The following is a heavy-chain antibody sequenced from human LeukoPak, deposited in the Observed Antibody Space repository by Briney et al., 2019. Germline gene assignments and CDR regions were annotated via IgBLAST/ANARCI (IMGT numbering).Heavy chain of an antibody. CDR2: MNPNSGNT. CDR1: GYTFTSYD. Sequence: ASVKVSCKASGYTFTSYDINWVRQATGQGLEWMGWMNPNSGNTGYAQKFQGRVTMTRDTSISTAYMELSSLRSEDTAVYYCARGRVTWIQLWFQRHNWFDPWGQGTLVTVSS. D-gene: IGHD5-18*01. CDR3: ARGRVTWIQLWFQRHNWFDP. J-gene: IGHJ5*02. V-gene: IGHV1-8*01.